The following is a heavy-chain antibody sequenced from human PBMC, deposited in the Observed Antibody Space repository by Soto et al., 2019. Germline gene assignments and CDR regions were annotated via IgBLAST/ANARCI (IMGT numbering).Heavy chain of an antibody. CDR2: TRPNNGNT. Sequence: GASVKVSCKASGYTFSIYSINWVRQAPGQGLEWMGWTRPNNGNTKYAQNLQGRVTMTTDTSTSTAYMELRSLRPDDTAVYYCVRDLDGSGSYYTDYWGQGTLVTVS. CDR3: VRDLDGSGSYYTDY. CDR1: GYTFSIYS. D-gene: IGHD3-10*01. V-gene: IGHV1-18*01. J-gene: IGHJ4*02.